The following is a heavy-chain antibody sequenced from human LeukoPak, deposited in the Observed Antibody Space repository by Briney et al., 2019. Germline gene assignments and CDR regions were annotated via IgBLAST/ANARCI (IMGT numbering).Heavy chain of an antibody. CDR2: ISYDGNNK. V-gene: IGHV3-30-3*01. CDR3: ASLPPDIVVVPAARLDY. CDR1: GFTFSSYA. D-gene: IGHD2-2*01. J-gene: IGHJ4*02. Sequence: PGGSLRLSCAASGFTFSSYAMHWVRQAPGKGLEWVALISYDGNNKYYVGFVKGRFTISRDNSKNRLYLQMDSLGAEDPAVYSCASLPPDIVVVPAARLDYWGQGTLVTVSS.